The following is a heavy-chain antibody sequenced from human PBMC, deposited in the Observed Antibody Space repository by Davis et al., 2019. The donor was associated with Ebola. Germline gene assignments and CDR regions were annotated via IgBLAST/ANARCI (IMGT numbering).Heavy chain of an antibody. Sequence: GESLKISCAASGFTFSTYSMSWVRQAPGKGLEWVSSISSDSDYIYYADSAKGRFTISRDNAKNSLYLQMNSLRAEDTAVYYCARPKTQYSYYGGEDAFDIWGQGTMVTVSS. CDR1: GFTFSTYS. J-gene: IGHJ3*02. V-gene: IGHV3-21*01. D-gene: IGHD3-10*01. CDR3: ARPKTQYSYYGGEDAFDI. CDR2: ISSDSDYI.